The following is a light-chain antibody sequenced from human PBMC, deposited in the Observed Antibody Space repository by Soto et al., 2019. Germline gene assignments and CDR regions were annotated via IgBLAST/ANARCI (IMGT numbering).Light chain of an antibody. Sequence: EIQITQSPSSLSASVGDRFTITCRASQSISSYLNWYQQKPGKDPKLLIYAASSLQSGVPSRFSGSGSGTDFTLTISSLQPEDFATYYCQQSYSTPRTFGQGTRWIS. CDR3: QQSYSTPRT. CDR2: AAS. CDR1: QSISSY. V-gene: IGKV1-39*01. J-gene: IGKJ1*01.